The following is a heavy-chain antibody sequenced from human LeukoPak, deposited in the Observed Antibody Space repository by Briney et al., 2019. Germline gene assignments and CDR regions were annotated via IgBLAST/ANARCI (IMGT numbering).Heavy chain of an antibody. D-gene: IGHD3-10*01. V-gene: IGHV5-51*03. Sequence: GESLKISCKGSGYSFTSYWIAWVRQMPGKGLEWMGIIYPGDSESRYSPSFQGQVTISADKSISTAYLQWSSLKASDTAMYYCARSAMVRGVIGADDYWGQGTLVTVSS. CDR3: ARSAMVRGVIGADDY. CDR1: GYSFTSYW. J-gene: IGHJ4*02. CDR2: IYPGDSES.